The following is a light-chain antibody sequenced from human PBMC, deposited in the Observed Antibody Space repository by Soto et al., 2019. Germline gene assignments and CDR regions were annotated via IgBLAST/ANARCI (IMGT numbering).Light chain of an antibody. J-gene: IGKJ2*01. V-gene: IGKV3D-15*02. Sequence: ELVMTQSPATLSVSPRARATLSCRASQSVSSNLAWYQQKPGQAPRLLIYDTSTRATGIPARFSGSGSGTDLTLTISRLEPEDFAVYYCQQYGDSPYTFGQGTK. CDR1: QSVSSN. CDR3: QQYGDSPYT. CDR2: DTS.